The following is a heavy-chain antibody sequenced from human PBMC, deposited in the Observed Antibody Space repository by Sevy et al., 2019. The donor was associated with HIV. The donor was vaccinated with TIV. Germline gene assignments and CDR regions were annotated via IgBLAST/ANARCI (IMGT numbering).Heavy chain of an antibody. J-gene: IGHJ4*02. V-gene: IGHV3-30*03. CDR2: ISHDGRYK. CDR1: GFTFTNYD. Sequence: GGSLRLSCAASGFTFTNYDLHWVRQAPGKGLDWVAVISHDGRYKNYGDSVKVRFTISRDNLRNTLFLQTDTLRPDDTAVYFCARLVSCGGDCYYLDSWGQGALVTVSS. D-gene: IGHD2-21*02. CDR3: ARLVSCGGDCYYLDS.